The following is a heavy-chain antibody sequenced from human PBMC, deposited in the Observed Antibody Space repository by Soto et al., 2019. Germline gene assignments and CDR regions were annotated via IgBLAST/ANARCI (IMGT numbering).Heavy chain of an antibody. D-gene: IGHD3-22*01. CDR3: TRHSKDYYDSSGSPRPSLFDI. Sequence: PGGSLRLSCAASGFTFSGSAMHWVRQASGKGLEWVGRIRSKANSYATAYAASVKGRFTISRDDSKNTAYLQMNSLKTEDTAVYYCTRHSKDYYDSSGSPRPSLFDIWGRGTMVTGSS. CDR1: GFTFSGSA. CDR2: IRSKANSYAT. V-gene: IGHV3-73*01. J-gene: IGHJ3*02.